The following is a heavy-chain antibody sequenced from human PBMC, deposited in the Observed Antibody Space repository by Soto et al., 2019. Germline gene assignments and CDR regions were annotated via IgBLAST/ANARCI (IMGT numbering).Heavy chain of an antibody. CDR2: IIPIFGTA. Sequence: QVQLVQSGAEGKKPGSSVKVSCKASGGTFSSYAISWVRQAPGQGLEWMGGIIPIFGTANYAQKFQGRVTITADESTSTAYMELSSLRSEDTAVYYCARDFTYCSGGSCYGGGGWFDPWGQGTLVTVSS. CDR3: ARDFTYCSGGSCYGGGGWFDP. V-gene: IGHV1-69*01. D-gene: IGHD2-15*01. J-gene: IGHJ5*02. CDR1: GGTFSSYA.